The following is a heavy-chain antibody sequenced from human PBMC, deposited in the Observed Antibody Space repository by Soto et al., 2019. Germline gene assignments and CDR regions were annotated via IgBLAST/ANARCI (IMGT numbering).Heavy chain of an antibody. J-gene: IGHJ4*02. CDR3: AREDSVVVPAAIRPPKH. CDR2: INFDGSNK. V-gene: IGHV3-33*01. CDR1: GFTFRSYA. Sequence: QVQLVESGGGVVQPGRSLRLSCEASGFTFRSYAMHWVRQAPGKGLEWVAVINFDGSNKFYADSVKGRFTISRDNSKNTLYLQMNSLRAEDTAVYYCAREDSVVVPAAIRPPKHWGQGTLVTVSS. D-gene: IGHD2-2*02.